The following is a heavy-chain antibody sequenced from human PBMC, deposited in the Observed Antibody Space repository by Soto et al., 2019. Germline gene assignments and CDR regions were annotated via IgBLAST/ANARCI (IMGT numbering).Heavy chain of an antibody. D-gene: IGHD5-12*01. Sequence: GGSLRLSCAASGFTFSSYAMSWVRQAPGKGLEWVSAISGSGGSTYYADSVKGRFTISRDNSKNTLYLQMNSLRAEDTAVYYCAKYSGYDGDYYYYYGMDVWGQGTTVTVSS. CDR3: AKYSGYDGDYYYYYGMDV. CDR1: GFTFSSYA. V-gene: IGHV3-23*01. J-gene: IGHJ6*02. CDR2: ISGSGGST.